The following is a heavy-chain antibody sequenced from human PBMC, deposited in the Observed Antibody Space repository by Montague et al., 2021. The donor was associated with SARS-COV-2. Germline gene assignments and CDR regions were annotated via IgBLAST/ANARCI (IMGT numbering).Heavy chain of an antibody. Sequence: SETLSLTCTVSGGSIRSSSYYWGWIRQPPGKGLECIGSIYYSGSTYYNPSLKSRVTISVDTSKNHFSLKLSSVTAADTAVYYCARTTWLRGYFDLWGRGTLVTGS. V-gene: IGHV4-39*07. CDR3: ARTTWLRGYFDL. CDR1: GGSIRSSSYY. J-gene: IGHJ2*01. CDR2: IYYSGST. D-gene: IGHD5-12*01.